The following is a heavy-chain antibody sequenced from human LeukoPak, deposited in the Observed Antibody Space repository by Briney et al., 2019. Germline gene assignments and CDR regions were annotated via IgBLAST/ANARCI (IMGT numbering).Heavy chain of an antibody. D-gene: IGHD2-21*01. V-gene: IGHV4-39*01. J-gene: IGHJ4*02. Sequence: SETLSLTCTVSGGSISSSSYYWGWIRQPPGKGLEWIGNGYYSGNTYQNPSLKSRVTISVDTSKNQFSLKLSSVTAADTAVYYCARQGGDEVFDYWGQGTLVTVSS. CDR2: GYYSGNT. CDR3: ARQGGDEVFDY. CDR1: GGSISSSSYY.